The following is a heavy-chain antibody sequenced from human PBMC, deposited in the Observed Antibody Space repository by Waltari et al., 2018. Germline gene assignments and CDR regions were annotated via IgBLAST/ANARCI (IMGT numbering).Heavy chain of an antibody. CDR1: GGPISNGDYH. CDR2: IHYTGGT. Sequence: QLQLQESGPGLVKPSETRSLPCTVSGGPISNGDYHWGWVRQPPGKGLEWISTIHYTGGTYYNPSLKSRLTISVDTSKNQFSLKLSSVTAADTAVYHCMRDQRSTVLDWGQGTLVTVSS. D-gene: IGHD1-1*01. CDR3: MRDQRSTVLD. V-gene: IGHV4-39*07. J-gene: IGHJ4*02.